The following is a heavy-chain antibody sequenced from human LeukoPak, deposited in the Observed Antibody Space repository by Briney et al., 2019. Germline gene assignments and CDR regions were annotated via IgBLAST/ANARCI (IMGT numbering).Heavy chain of an antibody. V-gene: IGHV4-61*02. CDR2: IYTSGST. CDR1: GGSISSGSYY. D-gene: IGHD3-3*01. Sequence: TLSLTCTVSGGSISSGSYYWSWIRQPAGKGLEWIGRIYTSGSTNYNPSLKSRVTISVDTSNNQFSLKLSSVTAADTAVYYCAREAFRGDFWSGFNWFDPWGQGTLVTVSS. J-gene: IGHJ5*02. CDR3: AREAFRGDFWSGFNWFDP.